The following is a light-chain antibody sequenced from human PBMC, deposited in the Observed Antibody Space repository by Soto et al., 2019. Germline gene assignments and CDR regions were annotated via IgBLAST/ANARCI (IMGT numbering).Light chain of an antibody. CDR1: QSINKN. Sequence: DIQMTQSPSSLSTSVGDRVTITCRASQSINKNLNWYQQKPGKAPKLLIYDASSLESGVPSRFSGSGSGTEFTLTISSLQPDDFATYYCQQYNSYWTFGQGTKVDIK. CDR2: DAS. V-gene: IGKV1-5*01. J-gene: IGKJ1*01. CDR3: QQYNSYWT.